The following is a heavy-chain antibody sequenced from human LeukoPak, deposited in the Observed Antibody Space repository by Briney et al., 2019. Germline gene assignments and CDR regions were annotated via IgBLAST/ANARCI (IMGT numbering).Heavy chain of an antibody. Sequence: GASVKVSCKASGGTFSSYAISWVRQAPGQGLEWMGGIIPIFGTANYAQKFQGRVTITADESTSTAYMELSSLRSEDTAVYYCATRFGTCSGGSCYLYYYYYMDVWGKGTTVTISS. CDR2: IIPIFGTA. J-gene: IGHJ6*03. CDR1: GGTFSSYA. V-gene: IGHV1-69*13. CDR3: ATRFGTCSGGSCYLYYYYYMDV. D-gene: IGHD2-15*01.